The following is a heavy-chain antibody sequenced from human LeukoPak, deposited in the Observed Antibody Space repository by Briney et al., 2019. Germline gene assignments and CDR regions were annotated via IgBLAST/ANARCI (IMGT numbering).Heavy chain of an antibody. D-gene: IGHD3-3*01. V-gene: IGHV3-74*01. CDR1: GFTFSNYW. J-gene: IGHJ4*02. CDR2: INSDGSST. CDR3: ARDYDFWSGFFDY. Sequence: GGSLRLSCAASGFTFSNYWMHCVRQAPGKGLVWVSRINSDGSSTSYADSVKGRFTISRDNAKNTLSLQMNSLRAEDTAVYYCARDYDFWSGFFDYWGQGALVTVSS.